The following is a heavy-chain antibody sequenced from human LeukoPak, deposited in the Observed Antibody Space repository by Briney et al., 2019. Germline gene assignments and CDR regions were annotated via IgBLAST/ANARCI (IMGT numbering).Heavy chain of an antibody. J-gene: IGHJ4*02. Sequence: SETLSLTCTVSGGSISSGGYYWSWIRQHPGKGLEWIGYIYYSGSTYYNPSLKSRVTISVDTSENQFSLKLSSVTAADTAVYYCAREATTGHFDYWGQGTLVTVSS. CDR2: IYYSGST. V-gene: IGHV4-31*03. CDR3: AREATTGHFDY. D-gene: IGHD1-1*01. CDR1: GGSISSGGYY.